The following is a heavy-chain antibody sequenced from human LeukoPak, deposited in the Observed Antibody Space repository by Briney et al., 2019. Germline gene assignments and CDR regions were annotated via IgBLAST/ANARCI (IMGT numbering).Heavy chain of an antibody. V-gene: IGHV4-4*02. J-gene: IGHJ5*02. Sequence: GSLRLSCAASGFTFSSYTMNWVRQAPGKGLEWIGEIYHSGSTNYNPSLKSRVTISVDKSKNQFSLKLSSVTAADTAVYYCAQNGQSGFSFDPWGQGTLVTVSS. CDR3: AQNGQSGFSFDP. CDR1: GFTFSSYTM. D-gene: IGHD2-8*01. CDR2: IYHSGST.